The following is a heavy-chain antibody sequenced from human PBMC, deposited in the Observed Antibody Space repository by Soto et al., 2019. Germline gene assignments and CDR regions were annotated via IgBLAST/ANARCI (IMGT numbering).Heavy chain of an antibody. CDR1: GDSINDNY. D-gene: IGHD2-2*01. V-gene: IGHV4-59*01. J-gene: IGHJ4*02. Sequence: QVQLQESGPGLVRPSETLSLTCTVSGDSINDNYWAWIRQSPGKGLEWIVFFSYGGSTNHNPSLKSRFPLSVEPPKKHCSLALSAVTAADTAVYYCARVGARYCSGTTCPMAYWGQGTLVTVSS. CDR2: FSYGGST. CDR3: ARVGARYCSGTTCPMAY.